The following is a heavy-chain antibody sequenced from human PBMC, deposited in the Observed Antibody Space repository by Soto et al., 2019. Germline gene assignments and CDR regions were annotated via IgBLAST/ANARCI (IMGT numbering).Heavy chain of an antibody. J-gene: IGHJ5*02. CDR3: ARDLGYCRSGTCQLEWFDP. D-gene: IGHD2-15*01. V-gene: IGHV1-18*01. Sequence: QVQLVQSGAEVKKPGTSVKVSCTASGYTFSSHGISWVRQAPGQGLQWIGWVSGDNGNTNYAQSLQGRVTMTTDTYTNTGHMELRSLRSDDTAVYYCARDLGYCRSGTCQLEWFDPWGQGTLVIVSS. CDR1: GYTFSSHG. CDR2: VSGDNGNT.